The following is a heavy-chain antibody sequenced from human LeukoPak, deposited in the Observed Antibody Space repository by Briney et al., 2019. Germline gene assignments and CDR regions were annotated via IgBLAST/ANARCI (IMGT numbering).Heavy chain of an antibody. CDR2: IRYDGSNK. D-gene: IGHD6-19*01. CDR1: GFTFSSYG. CDR3: ARYSSSIDAFDI. V-gene: IGHV3-30*02. J-gene: IGHJ3*02. Sequence: GGSLRLSCAATGFTFSSYGMHWVRQAPGKGLEWVAFIRYDGSNKYYADSVKGRFTISRDNSKNTLYLQMNSLRAEDTAVYYCARYSSSIDAFDIWGQGTMVTVSS.